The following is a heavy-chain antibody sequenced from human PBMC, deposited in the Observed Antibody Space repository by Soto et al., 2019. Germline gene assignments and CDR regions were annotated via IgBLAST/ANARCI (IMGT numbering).Heavy chain of an antibody. CDR3: TTGIYCDLLTGHHNVAY. CDR2: IYYSGIT. CDR1: GGSISSGDCY. V-gene: IGHV4-30-4*01. D-gene: IGHD3-9*01. Sequence: SETLSLTCTVSGGSISSGDCYWSWILQPPGKGLEWIGYIYYSGITYYNPSPKSRVTISVDTSKNQFSMKLSSVTAADTAVYYCTTGIYCDLLTGHHNVAYWGQGTLVTVSS. J-gene: IGHJ4*02.